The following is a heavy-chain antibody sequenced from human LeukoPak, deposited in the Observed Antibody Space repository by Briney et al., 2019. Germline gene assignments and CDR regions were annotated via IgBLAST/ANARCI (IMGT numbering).Heavy chain of an antibody. D-gene: IGHD6-19*01. CDR2: IYSGGST. V-gene: IGHV3-66*01. Sequence: PGGSLRLSCAASGFTVSSNYMSWVRQAPGKGLEWVSVIYSGGSTDYADSVKGRFTISRDNSKNTLYLQMNSLRAEDTAVYYCARGGSGWYVDYWGQGTLVTVSS. J-gene: IGHJ4*02. CDR3: ARGGSGWYVDY. CDR1: GFTVSSNY.